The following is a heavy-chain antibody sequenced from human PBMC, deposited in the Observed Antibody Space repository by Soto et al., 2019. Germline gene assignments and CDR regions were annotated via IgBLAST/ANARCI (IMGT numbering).Heavy chain of an antibody. J-gene: IGHJ4*02. Sequence: PSETLSLTCVVSGGSVSSGSYYWSWIRQPPGKGLEWIRYIYYSGSTNYNPSLKSRVTISLDTSKNQFSLKLSSVTAADTAVYYWARDPELPTPLFDYWGQGTLVTVSS. CDR1: GGSVSSGSYY. D-gene: IGHD1-7*01. V-gene: IGHV4-61*01. CDR2: IYYSGST. CDR3: ARDPELPTPLFDY.